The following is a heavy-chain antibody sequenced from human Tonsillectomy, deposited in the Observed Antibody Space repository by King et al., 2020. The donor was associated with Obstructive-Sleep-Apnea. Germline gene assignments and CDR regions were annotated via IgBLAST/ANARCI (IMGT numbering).Heavy chain of an antibody. V-gene: IGHV4-34*01. Sequence: VQLQQWGAGLLKPSETLSLTCAVYGGSFSGYYWGWIRQPPGKGLEWIGVINHSGSTNYNPSLKSRVTISVDTSKNQFSLKLSSVTAAGTAVYYCARGPYCSSTSCYATIDYWGQGTLVTVSS. J-gene: IGHJ4*02. D-gene: IGHD2-2*01. CDR3: ARGPYCSSTSCYATIDY. CDR2: INHSGST. CDR1: GGSFSGYY.